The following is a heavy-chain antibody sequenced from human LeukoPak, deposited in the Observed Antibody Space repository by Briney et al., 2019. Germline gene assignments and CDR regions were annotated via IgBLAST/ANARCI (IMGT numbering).Heavy chain of an antibody. Sequence: GASVKVSCKASGYTFTGYYMHWVRQAPGRGLEWMGRINPNSGGTNYAQKFQGRVTMTRDTSISTAYMELSRLRSDDTAVYYCARVPGVHHAVRGVNLYHFDYWGQGILVTVSS. CDR1: GYTFTGYY. CDR3: ARVPGVHHAVRGVNLYHFDY. V-gene: IGHV1-2*06. J-gene: IGHJ4*02. D-gene: IGHD3-10*01. CDR2: INPNSGGT.